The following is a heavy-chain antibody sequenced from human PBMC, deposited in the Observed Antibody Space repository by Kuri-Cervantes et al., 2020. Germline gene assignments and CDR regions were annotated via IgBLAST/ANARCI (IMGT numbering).Heavy chain of an antibody. D-gene: IGHD1-26*01. Sequence: SETLSLTCTVSGGSISSYYWSWIRQPPGKGLEWIGEINHSGSTNYNPSLKSRATISVDTSKNQFFLKLSSVTAADTAVYYCARRGREGATLDYCGQGTLVTVSS. CDR2: INHSGST. J-gene: IGHJ4*02. CDR3: ARRGREGATLDY. CDR1: GGSISSYY. V-gene: IGHV4-34*01.